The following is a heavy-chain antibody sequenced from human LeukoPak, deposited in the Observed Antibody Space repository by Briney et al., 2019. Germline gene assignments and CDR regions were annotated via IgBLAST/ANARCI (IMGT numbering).Heavy chain of an antibody. CDR3: ATGYSSTWYYFDY. D-gene: IGHD6-13*01. CDR1: GDSISSYY. Sequence: PSETLSLTCTVPGDSISSYYWSWIRQPPGKGLEWIGYIYHSGSTNYNPSLKSRVTISADTSKDQFSLKLASVTAADTAVYYCATGYSSTWYYFDYWGKGTLVTVSS. V-gene: IGHV4-59*01. J-gene: IGHJ4*02. CDR2: IYHSGST.